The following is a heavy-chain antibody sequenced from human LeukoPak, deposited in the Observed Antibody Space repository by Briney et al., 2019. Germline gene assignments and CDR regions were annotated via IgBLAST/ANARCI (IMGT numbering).Heavy chain of an antibody. CDR3: ARRLDSSGYPPRVGYYYYGMDV. V-gene: IGHV3-53*01. D-gene: IGHD3-22*01. Sequence: GGSLRLSCAASGFTVSTSYISCVRQAPGKGLEWVSVIYRGGSTYYADAVKGRFTISRDISKNTLYLQMNSLRADDTAVYYCARRLDSSGYPPRVGYYYYGMDVWGQGTTVTVSS. CDR1: GFTVSTSY. CDR2: IYRGGST. J-gene: IGHJ6*02.